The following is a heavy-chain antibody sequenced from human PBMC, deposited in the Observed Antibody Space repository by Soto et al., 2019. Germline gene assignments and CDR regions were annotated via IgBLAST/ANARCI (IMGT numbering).Heavy chain of an antibody. CDR3: ARDVSPGSSGYYLEAFDI. CDR2: IKGDGSAK. J-gene: IGHJ3*02. D-gene: IGHD6-25*01. CDR1: GFTFGNYW. Sequence: EVQLVESGGGLVQPGGSLRLSCAASGFTFGNYWMTWVRQAPGKGLEWVANIKGDGSAKSYLDSVRGRFTVARDNAENSLFLQMNILRAEDTALYYCARDVSPGSSGYYLEAFDIWGQGTRVTVS. V-gene: IGHV3-7*05.